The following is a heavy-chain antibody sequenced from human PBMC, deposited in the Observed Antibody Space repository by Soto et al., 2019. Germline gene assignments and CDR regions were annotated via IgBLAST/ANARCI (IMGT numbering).Heavy chain of an antibody. J-gene: IGHJ6*02. CDR2: IIPIFGTA. CDR3: HIGEGYGSGSRGYYYGIDV. CDR1: GGTFSSYA. D-gene: IGHD3-10*01. V-gene: IGHV1-69*01. Sequence: QVQLVQSGAEVKKPGYSVKVSCKASGGTFSSYAISWVRQAPGQGLEWMGGIIPIFGTANYAQKFQGRVTITADESTSKAYMELSSLRSEDTAVYYWHIGEGYGSGSRGYYYGIDVWGQGTTVTVSS.